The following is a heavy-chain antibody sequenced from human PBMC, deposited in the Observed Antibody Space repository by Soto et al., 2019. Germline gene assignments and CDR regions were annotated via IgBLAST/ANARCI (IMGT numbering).Heavy chain of an antibody. CDR2: IYYSGST. CDR3: ARVLLARQYYYYYGMDV. V-gene: IGHV4-59*01. Sequence: PSETQSLTTTVSGGYIGSYYWRWIRQPPGKGLEWIGYIYYSGSTNYNPSLKSRVTISVDTSKNQFSLKLSSVTAADTAVYYCARVLLARQYYYYYGMDVWGQGTTVTVSS. CDR1: GGYIGSYY. D-gene: IGHD6-6*01. J-gene: IGHJ6*02.